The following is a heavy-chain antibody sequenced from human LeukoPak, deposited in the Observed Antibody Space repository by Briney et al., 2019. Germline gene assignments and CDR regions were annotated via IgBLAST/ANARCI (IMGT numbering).Heavy chain of an antibody. D-gene: IGHD4-17*01. CDR2: IYSGGST. CDR3: AKDPNGDYIGTFDV. J-gene: IGHJ3*01. Sequence: GGSLRLSCAASGFTVSSNYMSWVRQAPGKGLEWVSVIYSGGSTQYADSVQGRFTISRDNSKNTLYLQMNSLRAEDTAVYYCAKDPNGDYIGTFDVWGQGTMVTVSS. V-gene: IGHV3-53*01. CDR1: GFTVSSNY.